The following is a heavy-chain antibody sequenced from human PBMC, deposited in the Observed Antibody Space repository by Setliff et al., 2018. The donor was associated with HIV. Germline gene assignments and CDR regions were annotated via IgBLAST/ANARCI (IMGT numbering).Heavy chain of an antibody. V-gene: IGHV3-7*03. J-gene: IGHJ5*02. D-gene: IGHD5-18*01. CDR2: IKQDGSEK. Sequence: PGGSLRLSCAASGFTFSSYWMSWVRQAPGKGLEWVANIKQDGSEKYYVDSVKGRFTISRDNAKNSLYLQMSSLRAEDTAVYYCAKSPNRYSPLDWFDPWGQGTQVTVSS. CDR3: AKSPNRYSPLDWFDP. CDR1: GFTFSSYW.